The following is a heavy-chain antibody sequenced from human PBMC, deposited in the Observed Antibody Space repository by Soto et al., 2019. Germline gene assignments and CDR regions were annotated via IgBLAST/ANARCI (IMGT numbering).Heavy chain of an antibody. CDR2: IIPILGIA. D-gene: IGHD4-4*01. CDR1: GGTFSSYT. V-gene: IGHV1-69*02. CDR3: ARGVGDYIELIDY. J-gene: IGHJ4*02. Sequence: QVQLVQSGAEVKKPGSSVKVSCKASGGTFSSYTISWVRQAPGQGLEWMGRIIPILGIANYAQKFQGRVTITADKSTSTAYMELSSLRFEDTAVYYCARGVGDYIELIDYWGQGTLVTVSS.